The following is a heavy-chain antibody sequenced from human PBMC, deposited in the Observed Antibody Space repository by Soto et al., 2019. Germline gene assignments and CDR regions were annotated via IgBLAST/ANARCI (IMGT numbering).Heavy chain of an antibody. J-gene: IGHJ4*02. CDR1: GGSISSGGYY. D-gene: IGHD7-27*01. V-gene: IGHV4-31*03. CDR2: IYYSGST. CDR3: ARALKVPDNWGKGPPEKYYFDY. Sequence: QVQLQESGPGLVKPSQTLSLTCTVSGGSISSGGYYWSWIRQHPGKGLEWIGYIYYSGSTYYNPSLKSRVTISVDTSKDQFSLELSSVTAADTAVYYCARALKVPDNWGKGPPEKYYFDYWGQGTLVTVSS.